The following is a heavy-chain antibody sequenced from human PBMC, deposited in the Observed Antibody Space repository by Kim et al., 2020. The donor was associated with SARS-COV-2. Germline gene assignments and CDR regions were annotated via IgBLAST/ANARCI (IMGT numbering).Heavy chain of an antibody. D-gene: IGHD6-19*01. CDR2: ISSRASTR. Sequence: GGSLRLSCAASGFTFSDYYMSWIRQAPGKGLEWVSYISSRASTRHSADSVRGRFPISRDNSKNSLYLQMNSVRAEATAGNYCARNPEVGGGWSDAAQFD. V-gene: IGHV3-11*04. J-gene: IGHJ4*01. CDR3: ARNPEVGGGWSDAAQFD. CDR1: GFTFSDYY.